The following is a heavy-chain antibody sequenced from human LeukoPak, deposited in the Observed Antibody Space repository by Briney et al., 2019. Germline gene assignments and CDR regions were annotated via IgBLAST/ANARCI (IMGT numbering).Heavy chain of an antibody. CDR1: GFTFDDYA. D-gene: IGHD6-13*01. CDR3: AKDKTAAAGDNCDY. CDR2: ISGDGGST. J-gene: IGHJ4*02. V-gene: IGHV3-43*02. Sequence: GGSLRLSCAASGFTFDDYAMHWVRQAPGKGLEWVSLISGDGGSTYYADSVKGRFTISTDNSKNSLYLQMNSLRTEDTALYYCAKDKTAAAGDNCDYWGQGTLVTVSS.